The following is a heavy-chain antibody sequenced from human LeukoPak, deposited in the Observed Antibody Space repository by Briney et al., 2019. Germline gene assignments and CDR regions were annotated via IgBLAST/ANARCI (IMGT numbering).Heavy chain of an antibody. CDR3: ARAVVTIYYFDY. V-gene: IGHV4-34*01. CDR1: GGSFSGYY. CDR2: INHSGST. J-gene: IGHJ4*02. D-gene: IGHD4-23*01. Sequence: SETLSLTCAVYGGSFSGYYWSWIRQPPGKGLEWIGEINHSGSTNYNPSLKSRVTISVDTSKNQFSLKLSSVTVADTAVYYCARAVVTIYYFDYWGQGTLVTVSS.